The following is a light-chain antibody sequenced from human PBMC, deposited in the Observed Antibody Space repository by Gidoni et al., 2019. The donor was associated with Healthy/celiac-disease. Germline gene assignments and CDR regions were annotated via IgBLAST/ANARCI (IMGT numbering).Light chain of an antibody. J-gene: IGKJ3*01. V-gene: IGKV1-27*01. Sequence: DIQMTQSPSSLSASVGDRVTITCRARQGISNYLAWYQQKPGKVPKLLIYAASTLQSGVPSRFSGSGSGTDVSLTISSLQPEDVVTYYCQKYNSAPFTFGPGIKVDIK. CDR3: QKYNSAPFT. CDR2: AAS. CDR1: QGISNY.